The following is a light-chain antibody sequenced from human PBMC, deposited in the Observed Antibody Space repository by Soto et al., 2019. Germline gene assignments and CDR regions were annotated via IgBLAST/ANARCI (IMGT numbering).Light chain of an antibody. V-gene: IGLV2-14*01. J-gene: IGLJ1*01. CDR2: EVS. CDR3: SSYTSSSTYV. CDR1: SSHVGGYNY. Sequence: QSVLTQPASVSGSPGQSITISCTGTSSHVGGYNYVSWYQQHPGTAPKLMIYEVSNRPSGVSNRFSGSKSGNTASLTISGLQAEDEADYYCSSYTSSSTYVFGTGTKVTV.